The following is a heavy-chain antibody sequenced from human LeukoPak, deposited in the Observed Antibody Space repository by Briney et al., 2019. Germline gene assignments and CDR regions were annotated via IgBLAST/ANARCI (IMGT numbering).Heavy chain of an antibody. CDR2: IYYSGST. V-gene: IGHV4-61*01. D-gene: IGHD6-19*01. CDR3: ARDGDSSGTAGWFDP. J-gene: IGHJ5*02. CDR1: GGSISSGSYY. Sequence: SETLSLTCTVSGGSISSGSYYWSWIRQPPGKGLEWIGYIYYSGSTNYNPSLKSRVTISVDTSKNQFSLKLSSVTAADTAVYYCARDGDSSGTAGWFDPWGQGTLVTVSS.